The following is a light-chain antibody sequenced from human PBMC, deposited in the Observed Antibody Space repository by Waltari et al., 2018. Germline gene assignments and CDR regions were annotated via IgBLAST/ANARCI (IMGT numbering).Light chain of an antibody. CDR2: AVN. J-gene: IGLJ3*02. CDR1: SSDVGRYNF. Sequence: QSVLTQPPSASGSLGQSVTISCTGTSSDVGRYNFVSWYQKHPGKAPKLMIYAVNERPSGVPDRFSGSKSVNTASLTVSGLQAEDEADYYCSSYAGGDIWVFGGGTKVTVL. CDR3: SSYAGGDIWV. V-gene: IGLV2-8*01.